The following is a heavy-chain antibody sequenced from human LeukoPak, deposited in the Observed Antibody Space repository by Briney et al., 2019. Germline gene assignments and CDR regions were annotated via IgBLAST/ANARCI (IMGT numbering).Heavy chain of an antibody. J-gene: IGHJ4*02. V-gene: IGHV4-61*02. CDR1: GNSISSGDYY. D-gene: IGHD3-22*01. CDR2: FYTSGST. CDR3: ARASYSYDISGWVPFDY. Sequence: TLSLTCTVSGNSISSGDYYWSWIRQPAGKGLEWIERFYTSGSTTYNPSLKSRVTISGDTSENQFSLRLSSVTAADPAVYYCARASYSYDISGWVPFDYWGQGTLVTVSS.